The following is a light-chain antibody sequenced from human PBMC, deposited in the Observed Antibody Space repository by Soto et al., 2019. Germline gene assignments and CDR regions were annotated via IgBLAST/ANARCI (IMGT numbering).Light chain of an antibody. V-gene: IGKV3-20*01. Sequence: EIVLTQSPGTLSLSPGERATLSCRASQSVSRNYLSWYQQKPGQAPRLLIYGASIRATGIPDRFSGSGSGTDFALTISRLEPEDFAVYYCQQYGSSPILAFGGGTKVEIK. CDR1: QSVSRNY. CDR3: QQYGSSPILA. CDR2: GAS. J-gene: IGKJ4*01.